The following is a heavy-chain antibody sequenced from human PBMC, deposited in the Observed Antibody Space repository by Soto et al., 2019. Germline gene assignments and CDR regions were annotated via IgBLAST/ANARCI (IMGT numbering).Heavy chain of an antibody. D-gene: IGHD6-13*01. CDR2: IYHSGST. V-gene: IGHV4-38-2*02. Sequence: SETLSLTCAVSGYSISSGYYWDWIRQPPGKGLEWIGSIYHSGSTYYNPSLKSRVTISVDTSKNQFSLKLSSVTAADTAVYYCARDSSSWYEDYYYGLDVWGQGTKAT. J-gene: IGHJ6*02. CDR1: GYSISSGYY. CDR3: ARDSSSWYEDYYYGLDV.